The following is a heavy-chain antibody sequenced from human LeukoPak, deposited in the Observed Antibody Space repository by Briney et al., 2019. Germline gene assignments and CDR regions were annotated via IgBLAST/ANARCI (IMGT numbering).Heavy chain of an antibody. V-gene: IGHV4-59*08. D-gene: IGHD2-21*01. CDR2: IYNSGST. J-gene: IGHJ6*02. CDR3: ARTYSPYYYYYGMDV. CDR1: GGSISSYY. Sequence: KPSETLSLTCTVSGGSISSYYWSWIRQPPGKGLEWIGYIYNSGSTNYNPSLKSRVTISVDTSKNQFSLKLSSVTAADTAVYYCARTYSPYYYYYGMDVWGQGTMVTVSS.